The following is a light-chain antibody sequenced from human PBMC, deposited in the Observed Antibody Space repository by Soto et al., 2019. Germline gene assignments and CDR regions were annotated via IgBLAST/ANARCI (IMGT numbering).Light chain of an antibody. V-gene: IGKV1-39*01. J-gene: IGKJ3*01. Sequence: DIRMTQSPSSLSASVGDRVTLTCRASQSISRFLNWYQQKPGKAPKLLIYTAFNLQSGVSSRFSGSGSGTDFTLTISSLQPEDFATYYCQQSFTTPFTFGPGTKVDFK. CDR3: QQSFTTPFT. CDR2: TAF. CDR1: QSISRF.